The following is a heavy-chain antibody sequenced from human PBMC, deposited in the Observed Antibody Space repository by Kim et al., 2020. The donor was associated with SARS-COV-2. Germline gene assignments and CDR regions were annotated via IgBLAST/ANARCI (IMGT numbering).Heavy chain of an antibody. J-gene: IGHJ4*02. Sequence: SETLSLTRAVSGGSISSGGYSWSWIRQPPGKGLEWIGYIYHSGSTYYNPSLKSRVTISVDRSKNQFSLKLSSVTAADTAVYYCASRAAGRTVFFDYWGQGTLVTVSS. D-gene: IGHD6-13*01. V-gene: IGHV4-30-2*01. CDR2: IYHSGST. CDR1: GGSISSGGYS. CDR3: ASRAAGRTVFFDY.